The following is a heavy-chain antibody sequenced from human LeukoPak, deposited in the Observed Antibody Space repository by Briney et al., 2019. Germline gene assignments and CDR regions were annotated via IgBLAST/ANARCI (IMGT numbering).Heavy chain of an antibody. CDR2: ISTSGDGT. Sequence: PGGSLRLSCAASGFTFSSHGMSWVRQTPGQGLEWVSSISTSGDGTVYADSVKGRVTISRDNSKNTLYLQMNSLRAEDTAVYSCAKVPVWQQLVDYWGQGTLVTVSS. V-gene: IGHV3-23*01. D-gene: IGHD6-13*01. J-gene: IGHJ4*02. CDR3: AKVPVWQQLVDY. CDR1: GFTFSSHG.